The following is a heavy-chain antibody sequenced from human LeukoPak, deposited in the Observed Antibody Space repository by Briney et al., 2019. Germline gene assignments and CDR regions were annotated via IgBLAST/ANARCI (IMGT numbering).Heavy chain of an antibody. CDR2: ILASGRGT. Sequence: GGSLRLSCAASGFTFNIYAMSWVRQAPGKGLEWVSAILASGRGTHYSEPVKGRFTISRDDSKNTLYLQMGSLSAEDTAVYFCAKDLAIRGDSWGQGTLVTVSS. CDR3: AKDLAIRGDS. J-gene: IGHJ5*01. CDR1: GFTFNIYA. V-gene: IGHV3-23*01.